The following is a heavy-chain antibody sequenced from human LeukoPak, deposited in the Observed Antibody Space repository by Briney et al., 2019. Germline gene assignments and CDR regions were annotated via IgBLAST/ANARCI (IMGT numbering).Heavy chain of an antibody. V-gene: IGHV4-34*01. CDR2: INHSGST. Sequence: SETLSLTCAVYGGSFSGYYWSWIRQPPGKGLEWIGEINHSGSTNYNPSLKSRVTISVDTSKNQFSLKLSSVTAADTAVYYCARGRAPKPYGNYYYGMDVWGQGTTVTVSS. D-gene: IGHD4-17*01. CDR3: ARGRAPKPYGNYYYGMDV. J-gene: IGHJ6*02. CDR1: GGSFSGYY.